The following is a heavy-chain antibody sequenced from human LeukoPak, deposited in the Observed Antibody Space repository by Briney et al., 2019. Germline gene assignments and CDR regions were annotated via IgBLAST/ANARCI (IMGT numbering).Heavy chain of an antibody. CDR1: GGSISNNNYY. Sequence: SSETLSLTCSVSGGSISNNNYYWGWIRQPPGKGLEWIGRIYSSGSTNYNPSLKSRVTISVDTSKNQFSLKLSSVTAADTAVYYCARYEAVAGVFDYWGQGTLVTVSS. J-gene: IGHJ4*02. CDR3: ARYEAVAGVFDY. V-gene: IGHV4-61*05. CDR2: IYSSGST. D-gene: IGHD6-19*01.